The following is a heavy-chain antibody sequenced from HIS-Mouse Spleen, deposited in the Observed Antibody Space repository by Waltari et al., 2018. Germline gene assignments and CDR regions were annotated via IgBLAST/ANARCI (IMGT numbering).Heavy chain of an antibody. CDR2: IYHSGRT. J-gene: IGHJ5*02. V-gene: IGHV4-38-2*02. CDR3: ARVKT. Sequence: QVQLQESGPGLVKPSETLSLTCTVSGYSISSGYYWGWIRQPPGKGLEWIGSIYHSGRTHYNPSPKSRVTISVDTSKNQFSLKLSSVTAADTAVYYCARVKTWGQGTLVTVSS. CDR1: GYSISSGYY.